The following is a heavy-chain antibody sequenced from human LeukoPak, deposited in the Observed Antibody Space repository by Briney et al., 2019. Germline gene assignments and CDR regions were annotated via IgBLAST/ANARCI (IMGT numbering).Heavy chain of an antibody. CDR3: ARGSRGVIAHSDY. Sequence: GGSLRLSCAASGFTFSSYSMNWVRQAPGKGLEWVSSISSSSSYIYYADSVKGRFTISRDNAKNSLYLQMNSLRAEDTAVYYCARGSRGVIAHSDYWGQGTLVTVSS. CDR2: ISSSSSYI. V-gene: IGHV3-21*01. J-gene: IGHJ4*02. D-gene: IGHD3-16*02. CDR1: GFTFSSYS.